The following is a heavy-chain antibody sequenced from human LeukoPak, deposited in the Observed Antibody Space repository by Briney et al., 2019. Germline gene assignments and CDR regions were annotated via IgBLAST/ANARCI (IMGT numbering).Heavy chain of an antibody. J-gene: IGHJ4*02. CDR3: ARDLAVAGNM. V-gene: IGHV3-48*03. Sequence: GGSLRLSCAASGFTFSSYEMNWVRQAPGKGLEWVSYISSSGSTIYYADSVKGQFTISRDNAKNSLYLQMNSLRAEDTAVYYCARDLAVAGNMWGQGTLVTVSS. D-gene: IGHD6-19*01. CDR1: GFTFSSYE. CDR2: ISSSGSTI.